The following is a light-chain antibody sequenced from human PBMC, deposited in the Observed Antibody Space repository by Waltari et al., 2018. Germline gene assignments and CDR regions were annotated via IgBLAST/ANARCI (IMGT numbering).Light chain of an antibody. CDR3: QQYNSYWWT. Sequence: VTITCRASQSISSWLAWYQQKPGKAPKLLIYKASSLESGVPSRFSGSGSGTEFTLTISSLQPDDFATYYCQQYNSYWWTFGQGTKVEIK. J-gene: IGKJ1*01. V-gene: IGKV1-5*03. CDR2: KAS. CDR1: QSISSW.